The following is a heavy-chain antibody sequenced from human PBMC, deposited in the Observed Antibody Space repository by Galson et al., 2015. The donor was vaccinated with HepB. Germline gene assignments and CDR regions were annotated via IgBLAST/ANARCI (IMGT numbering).Heavy chain of an antibody. Sequence: LRLSCAASGFTFRQYTMHWVRQAPGKGLEWLSLISWGGENTYYADSVRGRFTISRDNSKDPLYLQMDSLRSEDTGLYFCAKDALNFLLSSGMDVWGQGTTVSVSS. D-gene: IGHD2/OR15-2a*01. V-gene: IGHV3-43*01. CDR3: AKDALNFLLSSGMDV. CDR2: ISWGGENT. J-gene: IGHJ6*02. CDR1: GFTFRQYT.